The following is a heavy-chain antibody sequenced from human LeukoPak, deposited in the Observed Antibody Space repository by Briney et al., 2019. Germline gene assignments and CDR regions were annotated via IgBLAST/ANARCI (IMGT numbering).Heavy chain of an antibody. V-gene: IGHV4-59*01. Sequence: SETLSLTCTVSGGSISSYYWSWIRQPPGKGLEWIGYIYYSGSPNYNPSLKSRVTISVDTPKTQFSLKLSSVTAADTAVYYCARNQLGYCSSTSCPEGYYFDYWGQGTLVTVSS. CDR3: ARNQLGYCSSTSCPEGYYFDY. J-gene: IGHJ4*02. CDR1: GGSISSYY. CDR2: IYYSGSP. D-gene: IGHD2-2*01.